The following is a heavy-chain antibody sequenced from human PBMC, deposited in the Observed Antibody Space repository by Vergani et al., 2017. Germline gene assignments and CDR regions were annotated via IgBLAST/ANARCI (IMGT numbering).Heavy chain of an antibody. V-gene: IGHV4-39*01. CDR2: IYYSGST. CDR1: GGSISSSSYY. D-gene: IGHD3-22*01. CDR3: ARHIYDSSGRDAFDI. Sequence: QLQLQESGPGLVKPSETLSLTCTVSGGSISSSSYYWGWIRQPPGKGLEWIGSIYYSGSTYYNPSLKSRVTISVDTSKNQFSLKLSSVTAADTAVYYYARHIYDSSGRDAFDIWGQGTMVTVSS. J-gene: IGHJ3*02.